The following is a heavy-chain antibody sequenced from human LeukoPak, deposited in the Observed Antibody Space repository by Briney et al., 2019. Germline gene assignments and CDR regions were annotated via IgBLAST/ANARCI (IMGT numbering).Heavy chain of an antibody. CDR1: GFTFSSYA. J-gene: IGHJ5*01. CDR2: ISGSGGST. Sequence: QTGGSLRLSCAASGFTFSSYAMSWVRQAPGKGLEWVSAISGSGGSTYYADSVKGRFTISRDNATNSLYLQMNSLRVEDTAVYYCARATTVKDWFDSWGQGTLVTVSS. V-gene: IGHV3-23*01. D-gene: IGHD4-11*01. CDR3: ARATTVKDWFDS.